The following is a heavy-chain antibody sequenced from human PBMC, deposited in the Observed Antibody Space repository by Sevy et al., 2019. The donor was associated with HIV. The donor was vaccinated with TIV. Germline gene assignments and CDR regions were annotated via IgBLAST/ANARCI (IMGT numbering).Heavy chain of an antibody. V-gene: IGHV4-4*07. CDR1: GGSISSYY. CDR3: ARDSYGDYDYYYGMDV. CDR2: IYTGGST. J-gene: IGHJ6*02. D-gene: IGHD4-17*01. Sequence: SETLSLTCTVSGGSISSYYWSWIRQPAGKGLEWIGRIYTGGSTNYNPSFKSRVTMSVDTSKNQFSLKLSSVTAADTAVYYCARDSYGDYDYYYGMDVWGQGTTVTVSS.